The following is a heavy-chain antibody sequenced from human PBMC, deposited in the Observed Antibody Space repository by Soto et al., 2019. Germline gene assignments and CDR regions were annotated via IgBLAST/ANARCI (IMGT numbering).Heavy chain of an antibody. D-gene: IGHD7-27*01. CDR2: MQPDGVTK. CDR1: GFSLTVYS. J-gene: IGHJ4*02. Sequence: QVQLVESGGGVVQPGRSLRLSCRISGFSLTVYSMNWVRQAPGKGLEWVAVMQPDGVTKNYADSVQGRFVISGDNSKNTLYLEMDSLTPEDTAIYYCARGLLGFDYWGQGTLVTVSS. CDR3: ARGLLGFDY. V-gene: IGHV3-30*09.